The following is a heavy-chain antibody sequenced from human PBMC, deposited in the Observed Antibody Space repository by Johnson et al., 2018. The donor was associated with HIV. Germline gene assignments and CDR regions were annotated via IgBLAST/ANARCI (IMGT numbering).Heavy chain of an antibody. V-gene: IGHV3-20*04. D-gene: IGHD2-21*02. CDR3: ARDVIGGGGSGDCYSTH. CDR2: INWNGGNT. J-gene: IGHJ3*01. CDR1: GFTFNDYG. Sequence: VQLVESGGGVVRPGGSLRLSCAASGFTFNDYGMSWVRQVPGKGLEWVSGINWNGGNTGYVDSVKGRFTISRDNAKNSLFLQMNSLRGEDTALYYCARDVIGGGGSGDCYSTHWGQGTMVTVSS.